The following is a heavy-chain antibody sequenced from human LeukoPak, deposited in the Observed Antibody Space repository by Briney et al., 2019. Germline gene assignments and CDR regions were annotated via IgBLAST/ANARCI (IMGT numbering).Heavy chain of an antibody. J-gene: IGHJ5*02. CDR2: INPNSGGT. CDR1: GYTFTSYG. D-gene: IGHD3-22*01. V-gene: IGHV1-2*06. CDR3: ATDRDYYDSSGYYSNWFDP. Sequence: GASVKVSCKASGYTFTSYGISWVRQAPGQGLEWMGRINPNSGGTNYAQKFQGRVTMTRDTSISTAYMELSRLRSDDTAVYYCATDRDYYDSSGYYSNWFDPWGQGTLVTVSS.